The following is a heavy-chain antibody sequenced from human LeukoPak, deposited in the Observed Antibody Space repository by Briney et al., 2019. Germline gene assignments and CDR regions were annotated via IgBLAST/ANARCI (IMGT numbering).Heavy chain of an antibody. J-gene: IGHJ4*02. CDR1: GYTFSSHG. CDR3: TRVYGNWGTFDA. D-gene: IGHD7-27*01. Sequence: GGSLRLSCAASGYTFSSHGIHWVRQAPGKGLEWVSVIWYDGSKKYYSDSVKGRFTVSGDNYKNMVYLEMNSLRVEDTAVYYCTRVYGNWGTFDAWGQGTLVTVSS. CDR2: IWYDGSKK. V-gene: IGHV3-33*01.